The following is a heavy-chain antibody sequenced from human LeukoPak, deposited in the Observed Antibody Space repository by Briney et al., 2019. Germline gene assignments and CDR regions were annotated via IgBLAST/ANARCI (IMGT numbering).Heavy chain of an antibody. CDR3: ARGPPLTTGVGSNPHLAFDP. Sequence: GASEKVSCKASGYTFTSYDINWVRQATGQGLEWMGWMNPNSGNTGYAQKFQGRVTITRNTSISTAYMELSSLRSEDTAVYYCARGPPLTTGVGSNPHLAFDPWGQGTLVTVSS. V-gene: IGHV1-8*03. CDR2: MNPNSGNT. J-gene: IGHJ5*02. CDR1: GYTFTSYD. D-gene: IGHD4/OR15-4a*01.